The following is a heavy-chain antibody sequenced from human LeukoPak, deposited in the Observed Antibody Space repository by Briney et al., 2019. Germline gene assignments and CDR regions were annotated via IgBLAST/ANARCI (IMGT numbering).Heavy chain of an antibody. Sequence: ASVKVSCKASGGTFSSYAISWVRQAPGQGLEWMGGIIPIFGTTNYAQNFQGRVTITTDESTTTTYMELSSLRSEDTAVYYCARVHRRYFDWLYFDYWGQGTLVTVSS. J-gene: IGHJ4*02. CDR2: IIPIFGTT. CDR1: GGTFSSYA. V-gene: IGHV1-69*05. CDR3: ARVHRRYFDWLYFDY. D-gene: IGHD3-9*01.